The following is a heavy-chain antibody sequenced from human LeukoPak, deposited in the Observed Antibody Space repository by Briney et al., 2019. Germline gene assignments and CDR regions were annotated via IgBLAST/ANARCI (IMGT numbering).Heavy chain of an antibody. Sequence: GESLQISSQGSGYRFTSYWISWVRPMPGKGLEWMGRIDPSDSYTNYSPSFQGHVTISADKSISTAYLQWSSLKASDTAMYYCARRALPPAYCGGDCFDAFDIWGQGTMVTVSS. J-gene: IGHJ3*02. CDR2: IDPSDSYT. CDR1: GYRFTSYW. CDR3: ARRALPPAYCGGDCFDAFDI. V-gene: IGHV5-10-1*01. D-gene: IGHD2-21*02.